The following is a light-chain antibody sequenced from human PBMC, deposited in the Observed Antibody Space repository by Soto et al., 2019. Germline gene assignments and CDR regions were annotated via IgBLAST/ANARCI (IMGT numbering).Light chain of an antibody. CDR3: AAWDDNLNAYV. V-gene: IGLV1-44*01. CDR1: SSNIGSHT. CDR2: SNN. J-gene: IGLJ1*01. Sequence: VLTQPPSASGTPGQRVTISCSGSSSNIGSHTVNWYQQLPGTAPKLLIYSNNQRPSGVPDRFSGSKSGTSASLAINGLRSDDEADYYCAAWDDNLNAYVFGSGTKVTVL.